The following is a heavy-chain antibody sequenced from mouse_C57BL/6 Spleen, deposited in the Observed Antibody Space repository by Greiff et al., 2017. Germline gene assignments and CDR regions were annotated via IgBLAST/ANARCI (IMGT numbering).Heavy chain of an antibody. CDR1: GYTFTSYG. J-gene: IGHJ4*01. Sequence: QVQLKQSGAELARPGASVKLSCKASGYTFTSYGISWVKQRTGQGLEWIGEIYPRSGNTYYNEKFKGKATLTADKSSSTAYMELRSLTSEDSAVYFCARKVVDYAMDYWGQGTSVTVSS. D-gene: IGHD1-1*01. CDR3: ARKVVDYAMDY. CDR2: IYPRSGNT. V-gene: IGHV1-81*01.